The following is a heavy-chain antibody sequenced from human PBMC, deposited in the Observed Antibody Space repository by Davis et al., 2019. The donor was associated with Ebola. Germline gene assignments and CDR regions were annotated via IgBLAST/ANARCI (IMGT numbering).Heavy chain of an antibody. D-gene: IGHD1-26*01. CDR3: AKDTSNIWFDI. V-gene: IGHV3-23*01. J-gene: IGHJ3*02. CDR2: ISNVGGST. CDR1: GFNFYNYA. Sequence: PGGSLRLSCAASGFNFYNYAMTWVRQAPGKGLEWVSAISNVGGSTYYADSVKGRFTISRDNSKNTLYLQMNGLRVEDTAIYYCAKDTSNIWFDIWGQGTNVTVSS.